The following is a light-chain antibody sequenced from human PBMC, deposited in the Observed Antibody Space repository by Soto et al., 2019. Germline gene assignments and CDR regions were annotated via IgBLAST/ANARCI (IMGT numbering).Light chain of an antibody. V-gene: IGKV3-11*01. CDR2: DAS. Sequence: EIRVTQSPATLSLSTGERATLSCRASQSVSSYLAWYQQKPGQAPRLLIYDASNRATGIPARFSGSGSGTDFTLTISSLEPEDFAVYYCQQRSNWPPTFAGGAKVAIK. CDR3: QQRSNWPPT. CDR1: QSVSSY. J-gene: IGKJ4*01.